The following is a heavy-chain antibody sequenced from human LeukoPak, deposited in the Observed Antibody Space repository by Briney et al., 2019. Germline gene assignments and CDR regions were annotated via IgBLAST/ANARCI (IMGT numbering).Heavy chain of an antibody. Sequence: GGSLRLSCAASGFTFSSYVMQFSSYGTHWVRQAPGQGLEWVAFIRSDGRNTYYADSVKGRFTISRDNTKNILYLQMNSLRAEDTAVYYCAKLKINYYYNMDVWGKGTTVIVSS. CDR3: AKLKINYYYNMDV. CDR1: GFTFSSYVMQFSSYG. D-gene: IGHD3-16*01. V-gene: IGHV3-30*02. J-gene: IGHJ6*03. CDR2: IRSDGRNT.